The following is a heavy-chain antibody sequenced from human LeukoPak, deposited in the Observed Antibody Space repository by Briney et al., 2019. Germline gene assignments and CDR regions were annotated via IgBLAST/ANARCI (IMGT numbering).Heavy chain of an antibody. V-gene: IGHV1-2*02. CDR2: INPNSGGT. CDR3: ARDLGYDSSGSRNYRDY. J-gene: IGHJ4*02. Sequence: ASVKVSCKASGYTFTGYYMHWVRQAPGQGLEWMGWINPNSGGTNYAQKFQGRVTMTRDTSISTAYMELSRLRSDDTAAYYCARDLGYDSSGSRNYRDYWGQGTLVTVSS. CDR1: GYTFTGYY. D-gene: IGHD3-22*01.